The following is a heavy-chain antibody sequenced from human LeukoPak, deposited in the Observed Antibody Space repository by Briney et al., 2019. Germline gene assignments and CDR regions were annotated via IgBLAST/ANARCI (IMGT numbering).Heavy chain of an antibody. Sequence: PGGSLRLSCAASGFTFSSYGMHWVRQAPGKGLEWVAVISHDGSNKYYGDSVKGRFTISRDNSKNTLYLQMTGLRPEDTAVYYCARDVLRYFDWFYGMDVWGQGTTVTVSS. CDR1: GFTFSSYG. J-gene: IGHJ6*02. CDR2: ISHDGSNK. D-gene: IGHD3-9*01. V-gene: IGHV3-30*03. CDR3: ARDVLRYFDWFYGMDV.